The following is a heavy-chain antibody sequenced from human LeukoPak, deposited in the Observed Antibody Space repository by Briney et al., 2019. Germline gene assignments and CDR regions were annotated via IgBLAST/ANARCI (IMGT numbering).Heavy chain of an antibody. Sequence: PGGSLRLSCAASGFTFSSYGMHWVRQAPGKGLEWVAFIRYDGSNKYYADSVKGRFTISRDNSKNTLYLQMNSLRAEDTAVYYCARGGNDYSPPSPDYWGQGTLVTVSS. CDR1: GFTFSSYG. D-gene: IGHD4-11*01. V-gene: IGHV3-30*02. CDR3: ARGGNDYSPPSPDY. J-gene: IGHJ4*02. CDR2: IRYDGSNK.